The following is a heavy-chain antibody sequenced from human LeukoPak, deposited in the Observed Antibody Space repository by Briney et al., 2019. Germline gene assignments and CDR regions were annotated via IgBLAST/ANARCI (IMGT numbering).Heavy chain of an antibody. J-gene: IGHJ4*02. Sequence: PSETLSLTCTVSGGSISSSSYYWGWIRQPPGKGLEWIGSIYYSGSTYYNPSLKSRVTISVDTSKNQSSLKLSSVPAADTAVYYCARDRLKFRFGFWSGYTNRNDYWGQGTLVTVSS. CDR2: IYYSGST. D-gene: IGHD3-3*01. CDR3: ARDRLKFRFGFWSGYTNRNDY. V-gene: IGHV4-39*07. CDR1: GGSISSSSYY.